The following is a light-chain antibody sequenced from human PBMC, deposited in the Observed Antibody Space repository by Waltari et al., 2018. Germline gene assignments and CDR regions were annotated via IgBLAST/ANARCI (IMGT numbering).Light chain of an antibody. Sequence: QTVVTQEPSLSVSPGGTSTITFALTLRSFYTTSYANWYQQTPGQAPRTLISNTNTRSSGVPDRFSGSILGNKAALTIAGAQADDECDYYCALYMSSGIWVFGGGTKLTVL. CDR1: LRSFYTTSY. CDR2: NTN. V-gene: IGLV8-61*01. J-gene: IGLJ3*02. CDR3: ALYMSSGIWV.